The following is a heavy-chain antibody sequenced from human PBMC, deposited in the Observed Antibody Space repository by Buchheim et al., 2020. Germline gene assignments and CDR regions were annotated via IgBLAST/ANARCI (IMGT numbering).Heavy chain of an antibody. V-gene: IGHV3-30*18. CDR1: GFSFREYG. Sequence: QVQVVESGGGVVQPGGSPRLSCGASGFSFREYGMHWVRQAPGKGLEWVAVISYEGSKKFYGDSVKGRFTMLRDNYKNMVVLQMSSLRVEDTAVYYCTKAFYYGSGDYYSRMGYFFGMDVWGPGTT. CDR2: ISYEGSKK. CDR3: TKAFYYGSGDYYSRMGYFFGMDV. J-gene: IGHJ6*02. D-gene: IGHD3-10*01.